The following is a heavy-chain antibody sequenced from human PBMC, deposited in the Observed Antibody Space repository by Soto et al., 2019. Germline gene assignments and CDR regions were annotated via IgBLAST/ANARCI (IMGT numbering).Heavy chain of an antibody. CDR3: ARVRNVPGDCSSTSCPHDAFDI. CDR1: GYTFTSYG. CDR2: TSAYNGNT. Sequence: QVQLVQSGAEVKKPGASVKVSCKASGYTFTSYGISWVRQAPGQGLEWMGWTSAYNGNTNYAQQRQGRVTMTTDTARSTAYMELKSLRSDDTAVYYCARVRNVPGDCSSTSCPHDAFDIWGQGTMVTVSS. J-gene: IGHJ3*02. D-gene: IGHD2-2*01. V-gene: IGHV1-18*01.